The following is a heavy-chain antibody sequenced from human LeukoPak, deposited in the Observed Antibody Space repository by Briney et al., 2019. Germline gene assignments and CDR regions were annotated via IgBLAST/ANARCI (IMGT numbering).Heavy chain of an antibody. CDR2: IYYSGST. J-gene: IGHJ4*02. CDR1: GGSISSYY. CDR3: ARDGKEMATSG. D-gene: IGHD5-24*01. Sequence: SETLSLTCTVSGGSISSYYWSWIRQPPGKGLEWIGYIYYSGSTYYNPSLKSRVTISVDTSKNQFSLKLSSVTAADTAVYYCARDGKEMATSGWGQGTLVTVSS. V-gene: IGHV4-59*12.